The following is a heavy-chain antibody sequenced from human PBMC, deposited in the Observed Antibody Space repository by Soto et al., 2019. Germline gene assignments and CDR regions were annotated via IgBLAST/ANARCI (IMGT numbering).Heavy chain of an antibody. CDR1: GGSISTYC. J-gene: IGHJ4*02. V-gene: IGHV4-59*01. CDR2: IYYSGTT. Sequence: SETLSLTCIVSGGSISTYCWSWIRQPPGKGLEWIGYIYYSGTTNYNPSLKSRVTISVDTSKNQFSLKLSFVTAEDTAVYYCARRRAPFDYWGQGTLVTVSS. CDR3: ARRRAPFDY.